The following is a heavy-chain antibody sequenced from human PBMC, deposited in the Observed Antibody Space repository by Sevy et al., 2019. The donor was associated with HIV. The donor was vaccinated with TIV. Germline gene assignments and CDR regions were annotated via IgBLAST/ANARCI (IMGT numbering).Heavy chain of an antibody. CDR3: ARGVTTVTPFDY. Sequence: GGSLRLSCTASGFTFSDYWMSWVRQAPGKGLEWVANIKQDGSDKHYVDSVKGRFTISRDIAKNSLYLQMNSLRAGDTAVYYCARGVTTVTPFDYWGQGTLVTVSS. CDR1: GFTFSDYW. D-gene: IGHD4-17*01. CDR2: IKQDGSDK. J-gene: IGHJ4*02. V-gene: IGHV3-7*01.